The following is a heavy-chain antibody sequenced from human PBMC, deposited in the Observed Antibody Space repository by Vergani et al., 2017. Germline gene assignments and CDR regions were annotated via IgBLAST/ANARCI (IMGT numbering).Heavy chain of an antibody. Sequence: VQLLQSGPEVKKPGSSVKVSCKASGGTFSSYAISWVRQAPGQGLEWMGGIIPIFGTANYAQKFQGRVTITADESTSTAYMELSSLRSEDTAVYYCARGDRYSGDDSGPDAFEIWGQGTMVTVSS. J-gene: IGHJ3*02. CDR1: GGTFSSYA. CDR2: IIPIFGTA. D-gene: IGHD5-12*01. CDR3: ARGDRYSGDDSGPDAFEI. V-gene: IGHV1-69*01.